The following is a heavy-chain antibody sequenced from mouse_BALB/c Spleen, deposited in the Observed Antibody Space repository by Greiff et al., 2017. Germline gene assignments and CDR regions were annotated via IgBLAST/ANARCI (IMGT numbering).Heavy chain of an antibody. V-gene: IGHV1-5*01. D-gene: IGHD2-10*02. Sequence: EVKVEESGTVLARPGASVKMSCKASGYTFTSYWMHWVKQRPGQGLEWIGAIYPGNSDTSYNQKFKGKAKLTAVTSTSTAYMELSSLTNEDSAVYYCTRSEYGNYYAMDYWGQGTSVTVSS. CDR1: GYTFTSYW. J-gene: IGHJ4*01. CDR3: TRSEYGNYYAMDY. CDR2: IYPGNSDT.